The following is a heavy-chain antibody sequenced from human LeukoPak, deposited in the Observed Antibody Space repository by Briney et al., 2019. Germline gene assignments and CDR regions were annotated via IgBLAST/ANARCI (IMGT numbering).Heavy chain of an antibody. D-gene: IGHD6-13*01. CDR3: AKFIAAAGTPDYYYYYMDV. Sequence: GGSLRLSCAASGFTFSNYWMSWVRQAPGKGLEWVANIKQDGSEKYYVDSLKGRFTISRDNSKNTLYLQMNSLRAEDTAVYYCAKFIAAAGTPDYYYYYMDVWGKGTTVTISS. V-gene: IGHV3-7*03. CDR2: IKQDGSEK. J-gene: IGHJ6*03. CDR1: GFTFSNYW.